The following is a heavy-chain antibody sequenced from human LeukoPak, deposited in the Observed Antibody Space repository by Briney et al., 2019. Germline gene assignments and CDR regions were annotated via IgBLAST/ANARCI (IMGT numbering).Heavy chain of an antibody. CDR1: GYTFTGYY. CDR2: INPNSGGT. Sequence: GASVKVSCKASGYTFTGYYMHWVRQAPGQGLEWVGWINPNSGGTNYAQKFQGRVTMTRDTSISTAYMELSRLRSDDTAVYYCARDFDSSSSLSGWFDPWGQGTLVTVSS. CDR3: ARDFDSSSSLSGWFDP. D-gene: IGHD6-6*01. V-gene: IGHV1-2*02. J-gene: IGHJ5*02.